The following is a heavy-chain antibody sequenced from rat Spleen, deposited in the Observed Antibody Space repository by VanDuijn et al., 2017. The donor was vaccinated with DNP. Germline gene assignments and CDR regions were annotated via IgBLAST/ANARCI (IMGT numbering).Heavy chain of an antibody. CDR2: INKDSTSI. V-gene: IGHV4-2*01. CDR1: GFTFSNYG. CDR3: TQGGRWFTY. D-gene: IGHD3-1*01. Sequence: EVQLVESGGGLVQPGRSLKLSCAASGFTFSNYGMAWVRQAPGKGLKWIGEINKDSTSIHYSPSLKDRFTITRDNAQNTLYLQMSKLGSEDTAIYYCTQGGRWFTYWGQGTLVTVSS. J-gene: IGHJ3*01.